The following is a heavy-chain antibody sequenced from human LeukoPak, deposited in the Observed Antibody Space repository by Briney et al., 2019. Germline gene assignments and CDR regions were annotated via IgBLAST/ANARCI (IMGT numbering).Heavy chain of an antibody. J-gene: IGHJ6*02. V-gene: IGHV4-59*08. CDR3: ARHHDDFAFGMDV. CDR2: SKYSGNT. D-gene: IGHD4-17*01. Sequence: SETLSLTCTVSGASIRSYHWSWIRQPPGKGLEWIVYSKYSGNTNYNPSLKSRVTTSVDTSKNQFFLRLTSVTAADTAVYYCARHHDDFAFGMDVWGQGTAVTVSS. CDR1: GASIRSYH.